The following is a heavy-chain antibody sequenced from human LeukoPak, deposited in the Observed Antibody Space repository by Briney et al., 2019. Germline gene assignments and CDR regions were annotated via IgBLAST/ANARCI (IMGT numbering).Heavy chain of an antibody. CDR3: ARDRTTVTTGYYGMDV. D-gene: IGHD4-17*01. CDR2: IKPNTGVT. Sequence: ASVKVSCKASGYTFTGYYMHWVRQAPGQGLEWMGWIKPNTGVTNYAQKFQGRVTLTRDTSIITAYMELTRLRSDDTAMYYCARDRTTVTTGYYGMDVWGQGTTLTVSS. CDR1: GYTFTGYY. V-gene: IGHV1-2*02. J-gene: IGHJ6*02.